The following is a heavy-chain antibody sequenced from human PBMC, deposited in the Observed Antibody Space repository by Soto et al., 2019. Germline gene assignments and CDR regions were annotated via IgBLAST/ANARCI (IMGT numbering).Heavy chain of an antibody. CDR2: TYYRSKWYN. V-gene: IGHV6-1*01. CDR3: ARDYMVRGVIITYYYYGMDV. Sequence: PSQTLSLTCAISGDSVSSNSAAWNWIRQSPSRGLEWLGRTYYRSKWYNDYAVSVKSRITINPDTSKNQFSLQLNSVTPEDTAVYYCARDYMVRGVIITYYYYGMDVWGQGTTVTVSS. J-gene: IGHJ6*02. CDR1: GDSVSSNSAA. D-gene: IGHD3-10*01.